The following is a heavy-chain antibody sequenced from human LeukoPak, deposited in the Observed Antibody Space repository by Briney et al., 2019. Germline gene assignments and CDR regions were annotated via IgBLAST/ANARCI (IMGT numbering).Heavy chain of an antibody. Sequence: ASVKVSCKASGGTFSSYAISWVRQAPGQGLEWMGGIIPIFGTANYAQKFQGRVTITVDESTSTAYMELSSLRSEDTAVYYCARVYGDYGDEGGWFDPWGQGTLVAVSS. V-gene: IGHV1-69*13. D-gene: IGHD4-17*01. CDR2: IIPIFGTA. J-gene: IGHJ5*02. CDR1: GGTFSSYA. CDR3: ARVYGDYGDEGGWFDP.